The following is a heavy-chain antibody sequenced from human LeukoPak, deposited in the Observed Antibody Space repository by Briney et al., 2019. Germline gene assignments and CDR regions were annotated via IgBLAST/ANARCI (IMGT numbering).Heavy chain of an antibody. D-gene: IGHD3-10*01. J-gene: IGHJ4*02. V-gene: IGHV3-48*02. CDR1: EFTFSTYS. Sequence: PGGSLRLSCAASEFTFSTYSMSWVRQAPGKGLEWVSYISSSSSTIYDAESVKGRFTISRDNAKNSLYLQMNSLRDEDTAVYYCARGVTTMVRGAHFDYWGQGSRVTVSS. CDR3: ARGVTTMVRGAHFDY. CDR2: ISSSSSTI.